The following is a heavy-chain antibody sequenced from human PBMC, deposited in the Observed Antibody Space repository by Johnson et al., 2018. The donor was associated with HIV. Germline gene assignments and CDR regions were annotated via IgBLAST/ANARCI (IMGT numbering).Heavy chain of an antibody. CDR1: GFTFSSYA. J-gene: IGHJ3*02. Sequence: QMLLVESGGGVVQPGRSLRLSCAASGFTFSSYAMHWVRQDPGKGLEWVAFIRYDGSNKYYADSVKGRFTISRDNSKNTLYLQMNSLRAEDTAVYYCAKVLIVATGERAFDIWGQGTMVTVSS. CDR2: IRYDGSNK. V-gene: IGHV3-30*02. D-gene: IGHD5-12*01. CDR3: AKVLIVATGERAFDI.